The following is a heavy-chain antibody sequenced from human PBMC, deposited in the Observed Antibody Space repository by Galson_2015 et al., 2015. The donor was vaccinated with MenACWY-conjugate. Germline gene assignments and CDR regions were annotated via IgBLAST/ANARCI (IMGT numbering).Heavy chain of an antibody. V-gene: IGHV1-18*01. J-gene: IGHJ6*02. Sequence: SVKVSCKASDDRFTSYGISWVRQAPGQGLEWMGWISGYNGDTSYAQKYQDRVTMTTDKSTSTAYMELRSLRSDDTAVYYCSRDRVVNYLPARAMTRGEAIDVWGQGTTVTVSS. CDR3: SRDRVVNYLPARAMTRGEAIDV. CDR1: DDRFTSYG. D-gene: IGHD3-10*01. CDR2: ISGYNGDT.